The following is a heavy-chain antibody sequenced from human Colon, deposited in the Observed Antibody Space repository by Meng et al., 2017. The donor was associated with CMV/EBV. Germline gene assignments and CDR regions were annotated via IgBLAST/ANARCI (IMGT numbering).Heavy chain of an antibody. D-gene: IGHD1-1*01. J-gene: IGHJ4*02. Sequence: VEAGGGLIRPGGFLRLSVLVSGFSSDDFWVDWVRQAPGKGPLWVSRIHSGGTSISYADSVKGRFTISGDNAKNTVYLQMNSLRDEDTAVYYCLKLPPGYWGQGTLVTVSS. CDR2: IHSGGTSI. CDR1: GFSSDDFW. CDR3: LKLPPGY. V-gene: IGHV3-74*01.